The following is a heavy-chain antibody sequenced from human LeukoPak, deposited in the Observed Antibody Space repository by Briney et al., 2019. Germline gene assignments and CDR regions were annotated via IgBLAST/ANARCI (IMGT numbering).Heavy chain of an antibody. J-gene: IGHJ6*03. CDR1: GYTFTSYY. D-gene: IGHD1-14*01. Sequence: ASVKVSCKASGYTFTSYYMHWVRQAPGQGLEWMGIINPSGGSTSYAQKFQGRVTMTRDMSTSTVYMELSSLRSEDTAVYYCAREHVARTIKSHYYYYMDVWGKGTTVTVSS. CDR3: AREHVARTIKSHYYYYMDV. CDR2: INPSGGST. V-gene: IGHV1-46*01.